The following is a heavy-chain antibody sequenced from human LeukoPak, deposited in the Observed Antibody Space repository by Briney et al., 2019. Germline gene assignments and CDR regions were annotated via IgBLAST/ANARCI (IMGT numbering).Heavy chain of an antibody. CDR2: ISYDGSNK. Sequence: GGSLRLSCAASGFTFSSYAMHWVRQAPGKGLEWVTVISYDGSNKYYADSVKGRFTISRDNSKNTLYLQMNSLRAEDTAVYYCARDNLNSTGLDYWGQGTLVTVSS. V-gene: IGHV3-30-3*01. CDR3: ARDNLNSTGLDY. D-gene: IGHD6-19*01. J-gene: IGHJ4*02. CDR1: GFTFSSYA.